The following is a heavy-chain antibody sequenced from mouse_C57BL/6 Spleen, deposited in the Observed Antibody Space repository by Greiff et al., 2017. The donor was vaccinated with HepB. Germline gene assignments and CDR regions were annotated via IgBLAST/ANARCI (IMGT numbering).Heavy chain of an antibody. J-gene: IGHJ2*01. CDR2: IDPETGGT. CDR1: GYTFTDYE. V-gene: IGHV1-15*01. D-gene: IGHD3-2*02. CDR3: TRGRTAQATDY. Sequence: VKLMESGAELVRPGASVTLSCKASGYTFTDYEMHWVKQTPVHGLEWIGAIDPETGGTAYNQKFKGKAILTADKSSSTAYMELRSLTSEDSAVYYCTRGRTAQATDYWGQGTTLTVSS.